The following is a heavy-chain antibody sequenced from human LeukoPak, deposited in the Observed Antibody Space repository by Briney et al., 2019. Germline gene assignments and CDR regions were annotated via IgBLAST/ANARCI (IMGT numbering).Heavy chain of an antibody. J-gene: IGHJ4*02. V-gene: IGHV3-23*01. Sequence: GGSLRLSCAASGFTFSSSAMNWARQAPGKGREWVSSFSSSGGTTYYADSVKGRFTISRDNSKNTLSVQMNSLRAEDTAVYYCAKANYSGSYYFDSWGQGTLVTVSS. CDR2: FSSSGGTT. CDR1: GFTFSSSA. D-gene: IGHD1-26*01. CDR3: AKANYSGSYYFDS.